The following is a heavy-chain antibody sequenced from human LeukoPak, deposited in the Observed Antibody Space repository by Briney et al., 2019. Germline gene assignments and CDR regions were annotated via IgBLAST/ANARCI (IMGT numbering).Heavy chain of an antibody. V-gene: IGHV1-2*04. J-gene: IGHJ4*02. D-gene: IGHD1-7*01. Sequence: ASVKVSCKASGYTFTDYYMHWVRQAPGQGLEWMGWINPNSGGTKYAQKFQGWVTMTRDTSISTVYMELSRLRSDDTAVYYCARDLRYNWNYGGSYWGQGTLVTVSS. CDR3: ARDLRYNWNYGGSY. CDR2: INPNSGGT. CDR1: GYTFTDYY.